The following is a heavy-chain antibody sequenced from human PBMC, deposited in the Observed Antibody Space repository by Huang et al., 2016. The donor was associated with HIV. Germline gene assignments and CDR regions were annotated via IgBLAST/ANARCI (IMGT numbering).Heavy chain of an antibody. D-gene: IGHD3-22*01. CDR2: ISKTRGAT. J-gene: IGHJ4*02. CDR3: VRDSSSGLQLRY. Sequence: EVQLVESGGGLAQPGGSLRLSCVASGYTFSTYSMNWVRQAAGKGLEWVSYISKTRGATSYAEYVKGRFTVSRDNVKNSLYLQMNRLRVEDTAMYYCVRDSSSGLQLRYWGQGALVIVS. CDR1: GYTFSTYS. V-gene: IGHV3-48*01.